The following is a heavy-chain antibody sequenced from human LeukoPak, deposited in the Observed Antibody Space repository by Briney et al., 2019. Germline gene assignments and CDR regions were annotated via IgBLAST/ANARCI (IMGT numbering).Heavy chain of an antibody. J-gene: IGHJ4*02. V-gene: IGHV3-7*04. CDR2: IKQDGSKK. CDR1: GFTFSTYT. CDR3: TRVGYIDEGIDY. D-gene: IGHD5-24*01. Sequence: GGSLRLSCVASGFTFSTYTMNWIRQAPGKGLEWVANIKQDGSKKSYVDSVKGRFTISRDNAKNSLYLQMNSLRAEDTAIYYCTRVGYIDEGIDYWGQGTLVTVSS.